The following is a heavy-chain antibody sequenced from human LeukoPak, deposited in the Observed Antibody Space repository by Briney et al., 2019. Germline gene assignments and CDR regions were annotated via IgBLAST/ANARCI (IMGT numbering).Heavy chain of an antibody. J-gene: IGHJ4*02. CDR1: GFTFSSYG. D-gene: IGHD5-24*01. Sequence: GGSLRLSCAASGFTFSSYGMSWVRQAQGKGLEWVSYISSSGSTIYYADSVKGRFTISRDNSKNTVYLQMNSLRAEDTAVYYCAKDDGWLQYNYWGQGTLVTVSS. CDR2: ISSSGSTI. V-gene: IGHV3-23*01. CDR3: AKDDGWLQYNY.